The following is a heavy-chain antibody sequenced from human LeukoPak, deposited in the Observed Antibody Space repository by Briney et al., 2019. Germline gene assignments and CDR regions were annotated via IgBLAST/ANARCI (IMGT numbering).Heavy chain of an antibody. J-gene: IGHJ4*02. CDR2: ISYDGSNK. D-gene: IGHD7-27*01. CDR1: GFTFSSYD. Sequence: PGGSLRLSCAASGFTFSSYDMQWVRQAPGEGLEWVAVISYDGSNKYYADSVKGRFTISRDNSKNTLYLQMNSLRAEDTAVYYCAKDRTNWGSIEYWGQGTLVTVSS. V-gene: IGHV3-30-3*02. CDR3: AKDRTNWGSIEY.